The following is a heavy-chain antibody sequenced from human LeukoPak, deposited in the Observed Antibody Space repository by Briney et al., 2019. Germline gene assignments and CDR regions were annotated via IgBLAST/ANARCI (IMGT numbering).Heavy chain of an antibody. D-gene: IGHD6-13*01. Sequence: GGSLRLSCAASGFTFSSYSMNWVRQAPGKGLEWVSSISSSSSYIYYADSMRGRFTISRDNAKNLLYLQMNSLKPEDTAVYYYARVAEAAAFDSWGQGTLVTVSS. J-gene: IGHJ4*02. CDR3: ARVAEAAAFDS. CDR1: GFTFSSYS. V-gene: IGHV3-21*06. CDR2: ISSSSSYI.